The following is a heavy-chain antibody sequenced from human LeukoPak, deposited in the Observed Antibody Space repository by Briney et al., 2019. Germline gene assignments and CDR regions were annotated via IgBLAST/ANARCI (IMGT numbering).Heavy chain of an antibody. CDR3: ARLVVVAATDAFDI. V-gene: IGHV4-61*01. Sequence: SETLSLTCTVSGGSISSGSYYWSWIRQPPGKGLEWIGYIYYSGSTNYNPSLKSRVTISVDTSKNQFSLKLSSVTAADTAVYYCARLVVVAATDAFDIWGQGTMVTVSS. CDR2: IYYSGST. CDR1: GGSISSGSYY. D-gene: IGHD2-15*01. J-gene: IGHJ3*02.